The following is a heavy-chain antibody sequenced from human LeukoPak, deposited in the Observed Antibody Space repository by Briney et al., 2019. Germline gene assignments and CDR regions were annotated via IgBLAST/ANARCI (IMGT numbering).Heavy chain of an antibody. J-gene: IGHJ4*02. Sequence: GGSLRLSCAASGFTFSSYEMNWVRQAPGKGLEWVSYISSSGSTIYYADSVKGRFTISRDNAKNSLYLQMNSMRAEDTAVYYCATFRSYRHDYWGQGTLVTVSS. CDR1: GFTFSSYE. D-gene: IGHD1-26*01. CDR3: ATFRSYRHDY. V-gene: IGHV3-48*03. CDR2: ISSSGSTI.